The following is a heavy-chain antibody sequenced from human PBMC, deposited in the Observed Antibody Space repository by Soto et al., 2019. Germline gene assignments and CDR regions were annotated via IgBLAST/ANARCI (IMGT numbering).Heavy chain of an antibody. CDR3: AKDPPGITGIAAAGNDDY. J-gene: IGHJ4*02. Sequence: PGGSLRLSCAASGFTFSSYAMSWVRQAPGKGLEWVSAISGSGGSTYYADSVKGRFTISRDNSKNTLYLQMNSPRAEDTAVYYCAKDPPGITGIAAAGNDDYWGQGTLVTVYS. CDR1: GFTFSSYA. V-gene: IGHV3-23*01. D-gene: IGHD6-13*01. CDR2: ISGSGGST.